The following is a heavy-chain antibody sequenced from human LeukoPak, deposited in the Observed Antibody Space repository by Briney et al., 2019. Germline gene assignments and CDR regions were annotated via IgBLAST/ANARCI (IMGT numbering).Heavy chain of an antibody. J-gene: IGHJ5*02. V-gene: IGHV4-30-2*01. Sequence: SQTLCLTCAVSGGSISSAVYSWDSMRHPPGKGLGWIGYIYHTGPTFYNPSLKSRGTSPGDRPSNRFSRRLTSVTPPATAVYYCARGFFLREKPGSWFDPWGQGTLVTVSP. CDR2: IYHTGPT. D-gene: IGHD3-10*01. CDR1: GGSISSAVYS. CDR3: ARGFFLREKPGSWFDP.